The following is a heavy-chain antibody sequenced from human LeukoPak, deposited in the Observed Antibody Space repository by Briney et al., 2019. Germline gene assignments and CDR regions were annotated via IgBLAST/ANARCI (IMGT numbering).Heavy chain of an antibody. V-gene: IGHV4-39*01. D-gene: IGHD3-16*02. Sequence: PSETLSLTCTVSGDSINTSRYYCAWVRQPPGKGLEWIGSMSYSGSTYYNASLKSRVSISIDTSKNLFSLSLSSVTAADTPVYYCARHLSGSFRDPWGQGTLVIVSS. CDR2: MSYSGST. CDR3: ARHLSGSFRDP. J-gene: IGHJ5*02. CDR1: GDSINTSRYY.